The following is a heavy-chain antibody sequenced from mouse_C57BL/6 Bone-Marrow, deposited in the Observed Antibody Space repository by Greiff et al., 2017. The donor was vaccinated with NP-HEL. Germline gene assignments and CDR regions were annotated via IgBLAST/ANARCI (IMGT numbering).Heavy chain of an antibody. D-gene: IGHD2-4*01. Sequence: EVKLVESGEGLVKPGGSLKLSCAASGFTFSSYAMSWVRQTPEKRLAWVAYISSGGDYIYYADTVKGRFTISRDNARNTLYLQMSSLKSEDTAMYYCTREVAYYDPEGFAYWGQGTLVTVSA. CDR2: ISSGGDYI. V-gene: IGHV5-9-1*02. J-gene: IGHJ3*01. CDR3: TREVAYYDPEGFAY. CDR1: GFTFSSYA.